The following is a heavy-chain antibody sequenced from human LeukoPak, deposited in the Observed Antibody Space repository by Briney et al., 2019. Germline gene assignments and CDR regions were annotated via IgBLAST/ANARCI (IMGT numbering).Heavy chain of an antibody. V-gene: IGHV3-21*01. CDR3: ARDLSSGDY. D-gene: IGHD3-22*01. CDR1: GFTFSSYA. J-gene: IGHJ4*02. CDR2: ISTTPSFT. Sequence: GGSLRLSCAASGFTFSSYAMNWDRQAPGKGLEWVSSISTTPSFTYYADSVKGRFTISRDNAKNSLFLQMNSLRVEDTAVYYCARDLSSGDYWGQGTLVTVSS.